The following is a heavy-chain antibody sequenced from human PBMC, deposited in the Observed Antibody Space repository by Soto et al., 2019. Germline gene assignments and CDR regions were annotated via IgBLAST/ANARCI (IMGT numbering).Heavy chain of an antibody. V-gene: IGHV4-39*01. CDR3: ARSSGSYYVLYYFDY. CDR2: IYYSGST. CDR1: GGSISSSSYY. Sequence: PSETLSLTCTVSGGSISSSSYYWGWIRQPPGKGLEWIGSIYYSGSTYYNPSLKSRVTLSVDTSKNQFSLKLSSVTAADTAVYYCARSSGSYYVLYYFDYWGQGTLVTVSS. D-gene: IGHD1-26*01. J-gene: IGHJ4*02.